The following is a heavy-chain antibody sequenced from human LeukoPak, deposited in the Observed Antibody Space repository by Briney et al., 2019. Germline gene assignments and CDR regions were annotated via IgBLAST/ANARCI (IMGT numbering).Heavy chain of an antibody. V-gene: IGHV4-39*02. CDR2: INYSGDT. D-gene: IGHD5-24*01. J-gene: IGHJ4*02. CDR1: GGSISSTIFY. Sequence: SETLSLTCTVSGGSISSTIFYWGWNRQPPGKGLEWIGSINYSGDTHYNPSLKSRVTISLDTSKNQVSLTLRSVTAADTAVYYCAREARGEMTTSPLDYWGQRTRVTVSS. CDR3: AREARGEMTTSPLDY.